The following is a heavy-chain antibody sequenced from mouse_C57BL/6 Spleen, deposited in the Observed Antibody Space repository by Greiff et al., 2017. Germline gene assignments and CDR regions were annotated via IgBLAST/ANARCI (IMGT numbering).Heavy chain of an antibody. CDR2: IRNKANNHAT. Sequence: EVKLEESGGGLVQPGGSMTLSCAASGFTFSDAWMDWVRQSPEKGLEWVAEIRNKANNHATYYAESVKGRFTISRDDSKSSVYLQMNSLRAADTGIYYCTRRGYDERGYAMDYWGQGTSVTVSS. D-gene: IGHD2-2*01. CDR3: TRRGYDERGYAMDY. J-gene: IGHJ4*01. CDR1: GFTFSDAW. V-gene: IGHV6-6*01.